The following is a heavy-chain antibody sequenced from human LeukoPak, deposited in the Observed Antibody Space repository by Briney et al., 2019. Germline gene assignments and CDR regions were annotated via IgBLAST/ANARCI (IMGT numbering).Heavy chain of an antibody. CDR1: GFTFSSYE. CDR3: ARDPQAWEAAFDI. V-gene: IGHV3-48*03. D-gene: IGHD1-26*01. J-gene: IGHJ3*02. Sequence: GGSLRLSCAASGFTFSSYEMNWVRQAPGKGLERVSYISSSGSAIYYADSVKGRFTISRDNAKNSLYLQMNSLRAEDTAVYYCARDPQAWEAAFDIWGQGTMVTVSS. CDR2: ISSSGSAI.